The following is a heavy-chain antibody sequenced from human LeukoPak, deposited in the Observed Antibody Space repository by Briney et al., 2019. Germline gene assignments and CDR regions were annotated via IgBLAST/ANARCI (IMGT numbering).Heavy chain of an antibody. D-gene: IGHD6-6*01. CDR1: GYTFTGYY. CDR3: ARVKGEYSSSPLDY. J-gene: IGHJ4*02. V-gene: IGHV1-2*02. Sequence: ASVKVSCKASGYTFTGYYMHWVRQAPGQGLERMGWINPNSGGTNYAQKFQGRVTMTRDTSISTAYMELSRLRSDDTAVYYCARVKGEYSSSPLDYWGQGTLVTVSS. CDR2: INPNSGGT.